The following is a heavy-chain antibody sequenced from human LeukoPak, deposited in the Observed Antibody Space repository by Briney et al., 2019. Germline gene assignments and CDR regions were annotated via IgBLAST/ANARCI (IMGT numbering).Heavy chain of an antibody. J-gene: IGHJ4*02. D-gene: IGHD6-6*01. Sequence: ASVTVSCKASGYTFTSYDINWVRQATGQGLEWMGWMNPNSGNTGYAQKFQGRVTMTRNTSISTAYMELSSLRSEDTAAYYCARGTGVLSLYSSSVVDYWGQGTLVTVSS. CDR1: GYTFTSYD. CDR3: ARGTGVLSLYSSSVVDY. V-gene: IGHV1-8*01. CDR2: MNPNSGNT.